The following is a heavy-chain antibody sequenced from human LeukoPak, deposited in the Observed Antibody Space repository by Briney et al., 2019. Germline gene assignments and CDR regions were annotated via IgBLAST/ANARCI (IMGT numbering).Heavy chain of an antibody. CDR3: ARSRYCSSASCYTRGDY. V-gene: IGHV1-69*05. Sequence: ASVKVSCKASGGTFSSYAISWVRQAPGQGLEWMGGIIPIFGTANYAQKFQGRVTITTDESTSTAYMELSSLRSEDTAVYYCARSRYCSSASCYTRGDYWGQGTLVTVSS. J-gene: IGHJ4*02. D-gene: IGHD2-2*02. CDR1: GGTFSSYA. CDR2: IIPIFGTA.